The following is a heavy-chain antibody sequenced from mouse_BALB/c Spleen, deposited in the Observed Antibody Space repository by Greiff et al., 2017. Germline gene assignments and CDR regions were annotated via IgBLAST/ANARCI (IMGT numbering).Heavy chain of an antibody. CDR3: ARLAYGNYLYYAMDY. J-gene: IGHJ4*01. V-gene: IGHV4-1*02. Sequence: EVQLVESGGGLVQPGGSLKLSCAASGFDFSRYWMSWVRQAPGKGLEWIGEINPDSSTINYTPSLKDKFIISRDNAKNTLYLQMSKVRSEDTALYYCARLAYGNYLYYAMDYWGQGTSVTVSS. CDR2: INPDSSTI. CDR1: GFDFSRYW. D-gene: IGHD2-10*02.